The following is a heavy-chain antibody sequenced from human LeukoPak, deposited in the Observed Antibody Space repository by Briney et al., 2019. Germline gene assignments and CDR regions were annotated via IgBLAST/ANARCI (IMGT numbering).Heavy chain of an antibody. CDR3: AADSGSYILV. CDR1: GGSISSYY. J-gene: IGHJ3*01. D-gene: IGHD1-26*01. CDR2: IYYSGST. Sequence: SETLSLTCSVSGGSISSYYWSWIRQPPGKGLEWIGYIYYSGSTNYNPSLKSRVTIPVDTSKNQFSLKLSSVTAADTAVYYCAADSGSYILVWGQGTMVTVSS. V-gene: IGHV4-59*01.